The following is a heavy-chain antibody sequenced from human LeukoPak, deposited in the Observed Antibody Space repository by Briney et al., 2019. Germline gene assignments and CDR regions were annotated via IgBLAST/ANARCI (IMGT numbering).Heavy chain of an antibody. V-gene: IGHV3-23*01. D-gene: IGHD3-22*01. CDR3: ARARPWDSSRSYYFGMDV. CDR1: GFTFSSYA. CDR2: IPGSGGAT. J-gene: IGHJ6*02. Sequence: GGSLRLPCEASGFTFSSYAIRWVRQAPGTGLEWVSSIPGSGGATYYADSVRGRFSISRDSSKNTVYLQMNSLRDEDTAVYYCARARPWDSSRSYYFGMDVWGHGTTVTVSS.